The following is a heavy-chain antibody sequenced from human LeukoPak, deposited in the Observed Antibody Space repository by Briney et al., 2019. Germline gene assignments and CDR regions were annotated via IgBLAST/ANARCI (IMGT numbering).Heavy chain of an antibody. CDR1: GFTFSSYE. CDR2: ISSSGSTI. V-gene: IGHV3-48*03. D-gene: IGHD6-13*01. CDR3: AKVPRSIAAAGNFDY. J-gene: IGHJ4*02. Sequence: GGSLRLSCAASGFTFSSYEMNWVRQAPGKGLEWVSYISSSGSTIYYADSVKGRFTISRDNAMNTLYLQMNSLRAEDTAVYYCAKVPRSIAAAGNFDYWGQGTLVTVSS.